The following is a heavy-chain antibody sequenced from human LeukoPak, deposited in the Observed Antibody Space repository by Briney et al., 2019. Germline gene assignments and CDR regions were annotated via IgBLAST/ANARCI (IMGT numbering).Heavy chain of an antibody. Sequence: ASVKVSCKASGYTFTSYYIHWVRQAPGQGLEWMGWINPNSGGTNYAQKFQGRVTMTRDTSISTAYMELSRLRSDDTAVYYCARDLGSGIVGYWGQGTLVTVSS. CDR1: GYTFTSYY. CDR2: INPNSGGT. J-gene: IGHJ4*02. D-gene: IGHD3-10*01. V-gene: IGHV1-2*02. CDR3: ARDLGSGIVGY.